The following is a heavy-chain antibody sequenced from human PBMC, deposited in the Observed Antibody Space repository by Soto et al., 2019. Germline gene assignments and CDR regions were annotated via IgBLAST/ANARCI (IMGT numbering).Heavy chain of an antibody. V-gene: IGHV1-18*01. J-gene: IGHJ3*02. D-gene: IGHD3-9*01. CDR1: GYTFTSYG. CDR2: ISAYNGNT. Sequence: ASVKVSCKASGYTFTSYGISWVRQAPGQGLEWMGWISAYNGNTNYAQKLQGRVTMTTDTSTSTAYMELRSLRSDDTAVYYCARKIVRYFDRPPSYAFDIWGQGTMDTGSS. CDR3: ARKIVRYFDRPPSYAFDI.